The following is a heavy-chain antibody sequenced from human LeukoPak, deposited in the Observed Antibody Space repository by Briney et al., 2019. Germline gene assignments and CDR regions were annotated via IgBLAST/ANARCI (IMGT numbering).Heavy chain of an antibody. D-gene: IGHD3-3*01. Sequence: QTSETLSLTCSVSGGSISLSYYYWGWIRQPPGKALEWIGSVYYSGTTSYNPSLKSRVTISVDMSKNHFSLKLTSVTAADTALYYCARASFRSRGYYYYLDVWGKGTTVTVSS. CDR2: VYYSGTT. V-gene: IGHV4-39*07. CDR1: GGSISLSYYY. CDR3: ARASFRSRGYYYYLDV. J-gene: IGHJ6*03.